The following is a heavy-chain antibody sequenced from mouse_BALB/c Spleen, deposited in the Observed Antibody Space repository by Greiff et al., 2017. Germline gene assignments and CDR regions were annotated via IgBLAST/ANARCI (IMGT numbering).Heavy chain of an antibody. CDR1: GFTFRSYT. J-gene: IGHJ3*01. Sequence: EVKLVGAGGGFVEPGGALKISCAASGFTFRSYTMSWVRQTPEKRLEWVATISSGGSYTYYPDSVKGRFTISRDNAKNTLYLQMSSLKSEDTAMYYCTREGRFAYWGQGTLVTVSA. CDR3: TREGRFAY. D-gene: IGHD3-3*01. V-gene: IGHV5-6-4*01. CDR2: ISSGGSYT.